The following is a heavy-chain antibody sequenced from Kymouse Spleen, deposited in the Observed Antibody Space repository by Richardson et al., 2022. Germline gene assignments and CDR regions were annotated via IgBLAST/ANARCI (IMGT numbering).Heavy chain of an antibody. CDR2: IYYSGST. CDR3: ARHDRIAARRVDAFDI. CDR1: GGSISSSSYY. J-gene: IGHJ3*02. Sequence: QLQLQESGPGLVKPSETLSLTCTVSGGSISSSSYYWGWIRQPPGKGLEWIGSIYYSGSTYYNPSLKSRVTISVDTSKNQFSLKLSSVTAADTAVYYCARHDRIAARRVDAFDIWGQGTMVTVSS. V-gene: IGHV4-39*01. D-gene: IGHD6-6*01.